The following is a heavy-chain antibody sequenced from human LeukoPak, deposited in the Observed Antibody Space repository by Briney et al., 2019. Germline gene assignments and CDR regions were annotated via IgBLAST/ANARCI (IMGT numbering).Heavy chain of an antibody. V-gene: IGHV4-39*02. Sequence: SETLSVTCTVSGGSITTHDNYWGWIRQSPGKGLEWIGSISYSGNTYYSPSLQSRVTMSIDTSRNNFSLKLSSVTAADTAVYYCARLYFDFWSGYSDYWGQGTLVTVSS. CDR2: ISYSGNT. J-gene: IGHJ4*02. CDR3: ARLYFDFWSGYSDY. D-gene: IGHD3-3*01. CDR1: GGSITTHDNY.